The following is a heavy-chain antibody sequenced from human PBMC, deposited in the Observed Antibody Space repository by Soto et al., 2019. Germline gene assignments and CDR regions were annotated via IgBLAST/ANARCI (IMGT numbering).Heavy chain of an antibody. V-gene: IGHV3-74*01. J-gene: IGHJ1*01. CDR1: GFSLSNYW. D-gene: IGHD5-12*01. CDR2: ITIDGRTT. CDR3: VRIRRGDGYTFGY. Sequence: EVQLVESGGVSVQPGGSLRLSCAASGFSLSNYWMHWVRHAPGKGLVWVSRITIDGRTTTYADSVKGRFTISRDNAKNTLYLQMNSLRDEDTAVYYCVRIRRGDGYTFGYWGQGTLVTVSS.